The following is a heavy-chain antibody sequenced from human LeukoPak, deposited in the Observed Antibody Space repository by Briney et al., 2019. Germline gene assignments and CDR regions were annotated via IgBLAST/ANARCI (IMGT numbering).Heavy chain of an antibody. CDR1: GGTFSSYA. Sequence: ASVKVSCKASGGTFSSYAISWVRQAPGQGLEWMGGIIPIFGTANYAQKFQGRVTITADESTSTAYMELSSLRSEDTAVYYCAIRDGYNNYYYYYMDVWGKGTTVTISS. D-gene: IGHD5-24*01. J-gene: IGHJ6*03. V-gene: IGHV1-69*13. CDR2: IIPIFGTA. CDR3: AIRDGYNNYYYYYMDV.